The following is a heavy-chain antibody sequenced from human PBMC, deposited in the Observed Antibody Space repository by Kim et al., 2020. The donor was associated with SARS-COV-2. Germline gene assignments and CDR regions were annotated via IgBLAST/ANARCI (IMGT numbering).Heavy chain of an antibody. CDR2: TYYRSRWLN. D-gene: IGHD6-13*01. V-gene: IGHV6-1*01. J-gene: IGHJ4*02. Sequence: TLSLNCVISGDSVSSNIATWNWVRQSPSRGLEWLGRTYYRSRWLNEYATSVKSRITINPDTPKNQFSLQLSSVTPEDTAVYYCARAAGGQSGLDFWGQGTLVTVSS. CDR1: GDSVSSNIAT. CDR3: ARAAGGQSGLDF.